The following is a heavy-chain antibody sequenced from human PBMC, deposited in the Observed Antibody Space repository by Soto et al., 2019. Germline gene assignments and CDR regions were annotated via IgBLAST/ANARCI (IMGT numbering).Heavy chain of an antibody. V-gene: IGHV2-5*01. CDR3: ARGVATLPVFAFDI. CDR1: GMSLSTSGVG. J-gene: IGHJ3*02. Sequence: QITLKGSGPTLVKPTQTLTLTCTLSGMSLSTSGVGLGWIRQTPGKALEWLALIYWNDDKHYSPSLKSRLTITKDTTKNQAVLTMTNMDPVDTATYYCARGVATLPVFAFDIWGQGTVVTVSS. CDR2: IYWNDDK. D-gene: IGHD6-6*01.